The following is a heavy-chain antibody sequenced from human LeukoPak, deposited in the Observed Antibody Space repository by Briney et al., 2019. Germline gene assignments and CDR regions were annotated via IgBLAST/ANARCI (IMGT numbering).Heavy chain of an antibody. V-gene: IGHV3-21*01. J-gene: IGHJ4*02. CDR1: GVTFSGYS. CDR3: AKRTAAGPDIDY. D-gene: IGHD6-13*01. CDR2: ITATSLHI. Sequence: PGGSLRLSCAASGVTFSGYSMNWVRQAPGKGLEWVSAITATSLHIYYADSVKGRFTISRDNSKNTLYLQMNSLRAEDTAVYYCAKRTAAGPDIDYWGQGTLVTVSS.